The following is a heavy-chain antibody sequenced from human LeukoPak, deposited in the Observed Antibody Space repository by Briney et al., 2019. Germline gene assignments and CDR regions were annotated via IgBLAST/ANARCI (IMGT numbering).Heavy chain of an antibody. CDR1: GFSCSSYW. J-gene: IGHJ4*02. Sequence: PGGSLRLSCSASGFSCSSYWMSWVRQAPGKGLEWVAHINEDGSEKYYVDSVKGRFFISRDNAAKSLSLQMNRLRDADTAVYYCAIVSVGAPAFDYWGQGNLVTVSS. CDR2: INEDGSEK. V-gene: IGHV3-7*01. CDR3: AIVSVGAPAFDY. D-gene: IGHD1-26*01.